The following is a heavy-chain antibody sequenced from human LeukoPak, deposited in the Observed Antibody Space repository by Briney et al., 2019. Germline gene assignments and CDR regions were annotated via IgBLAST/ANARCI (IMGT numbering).Heavy chain of an antibody. CDR3: ARGLTRNFDY. J-gene: IGHJ4*02. CDR2: INHSGST. CDR1: GGSFSGYY. Sequence: PSETLSLTCAVYGGSFSGYYWSWIRQPSGKGLEWIGEINHSGSTNYNPSLKSRVTISVDTSKNQFSLKLSSVTAADTAVYYCARGLTRNFDYWGQGTLVTVSS. V-gene: IGHV4-34*01.